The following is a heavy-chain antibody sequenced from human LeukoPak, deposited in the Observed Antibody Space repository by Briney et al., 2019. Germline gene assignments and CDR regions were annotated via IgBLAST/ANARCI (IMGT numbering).Heavy chain of an antibody. V-gene: IGHV3-30-3*01. D-gene: IGHD2-21*02. CDR2: VSYDGVNK. CDR1: GFTFSNYA. CDR3: ARDDCGANCYALVDY. Sequence: GGSLRLSCAASGFTFSNYAIHWVRQAPGKGLEWVVVVSYDGVNKYYADSVKGRFTISRDNSKNTVYLQMTGLRADDTALYFCARDDCGANCYALVDYWGQGSLVTVSS. J-gene: IGHJ4*02.